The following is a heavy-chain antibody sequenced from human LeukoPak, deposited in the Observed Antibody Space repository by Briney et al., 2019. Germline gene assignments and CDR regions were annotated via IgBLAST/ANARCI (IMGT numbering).Heavy chain of an antibody. V-gene: IGHV1-69*06. CDR1: GGTFSSYA. CDR3: ATADWGSG. J-gene: IGHJ4*02. Sequence: ASVKVSCKASGGTFSSYAISWVRQAPGQGLEWMGGIIPIFGTANYAQKFQGRVTMTEDTSTDTAYMELSSLRSEDTAVYYCATADWGSGWGQGTLVTVSS. D-gene: IGHD7-27*01. CDR2: IIPIFGTA.